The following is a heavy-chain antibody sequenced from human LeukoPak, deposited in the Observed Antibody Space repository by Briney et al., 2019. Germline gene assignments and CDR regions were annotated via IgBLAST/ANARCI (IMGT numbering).Heavy chain of an antibody. J-gene: IGHJ3*02. Sequence: ASVKVSCKTSGYTFTSYDLNWVRQATGQGLEWMGWVNPNSGNTGYAQKFQGRVTMTRDTSISTAYMELSRLTSDDTAVYYCARNIWFGESSDAFDIWGQGTMVTVSS. CDR1: GYTFTSYD. CDR3: ARNIWFGESSDAFDI. V-gene: IGHV1-8*01. D-gene: IGHD3-10*01. CDR2: VNPNSGNT.